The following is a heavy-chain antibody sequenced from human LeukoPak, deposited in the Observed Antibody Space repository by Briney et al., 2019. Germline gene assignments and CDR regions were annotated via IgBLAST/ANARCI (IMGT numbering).Heavy chain of an antibody. D-gene: IGHD5-24*01. J-gene: IGHJ4*02. CDR2: IYYSGST. CDR3: ARGMGRDGYNYPPTNFDY. CDR1: GGSVSSGSYY. V-gene: IGHV4-61*01. Sequence: ETSETLSLTCTVSGGSVSSGSYYWSWIRQPPGKGLEWIGYIYYSGSTNYNPSLKSRVTISVDTSKNQFSLKLSSVTAADTAVYYCARGMGRDGYNYPPTNFDYWGQGTLVTVSS.